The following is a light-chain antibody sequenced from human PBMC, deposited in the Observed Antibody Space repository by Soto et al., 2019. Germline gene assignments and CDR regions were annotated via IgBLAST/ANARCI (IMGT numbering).Light chain of an antibody. CDR1: QSVSNY. CDR2: DAS. V-gene: IGKV3-11*01. CDR3: QLRADWYT. J-gene: IGKJ2*01. Sequence: IVLTQSPATLSLSPGERATLFCRASQSVSNYLAWYQQTPGQAPRLLLYDASNRAPGIPARFSGSGSGTDFTLTISSLEPEDFAVYYCQLRADWYTFGQGTKLEIK.